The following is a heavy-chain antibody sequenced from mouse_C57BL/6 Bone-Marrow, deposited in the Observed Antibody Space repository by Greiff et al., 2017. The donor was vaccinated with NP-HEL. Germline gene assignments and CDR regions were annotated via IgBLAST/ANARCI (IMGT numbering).Heavy chain of an antibody. Sequence: EVQRVESGGGLVQPKGSLKLSCAASGFSFNTYAMNWVRQAPGKGLEWVARIRSKSNNYATYYADSVKDRFTISRDDSESMLYLQMNNLKTEDTAMYYCVRHDYSIPFAYWGQGTLVTVSA. CDR3: VRHDYSIPFAY. CDR1: GFSFNTYA. J-gene: IGHJ3*01. D-gene: IGHD2-5*01. V-gene: IGHV10-1*01. CDR2: IRSKSNNYAT.